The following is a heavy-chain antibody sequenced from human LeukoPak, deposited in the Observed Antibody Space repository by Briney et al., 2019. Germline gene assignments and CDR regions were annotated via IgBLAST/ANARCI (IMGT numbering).Heavy chain of an antibody. V-gene: IGHV3-23*01. CDR3: AKDEYGGNFHY. CDR1: GFTFSSYA. CDR2: ISGSDGSA. Sequence: GGSLRLSCSASGFTFSSYAMSWVRQAPGKGLEWVSIISGSDGSAYYADSVKGRFTISRDNSKNTLYLQMNSLRAEDTAVYYCAKDEYGGNFHYWGQGTLVTVSS. J-gene: IGHJ4*02. D-gene: IGHD4-23*01.